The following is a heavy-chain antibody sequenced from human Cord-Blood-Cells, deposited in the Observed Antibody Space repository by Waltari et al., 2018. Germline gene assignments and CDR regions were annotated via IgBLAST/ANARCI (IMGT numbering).Heavy chain of an antibody. CDR3: ARAYCSSTSCSSPVDAFDI. V-gene: IGHV1-2*02. Sequence: QVQLVQSGAEVKKPGASVKVSCKASGYTFTGYYMHWVRQAPGQGLEWMGWSNPNSGGTNYAQKFQGRVTMTRDTSISTAYMELSRLRSDDTAVYYCARAYCSSTSCSSPVDAFDIWGQGTMVTVSS. CDR1: GYTFTGYY. D-gene: IGHD2-2*01. CDR2: SNPNSGGT. J-gene: IGHJ3*02.